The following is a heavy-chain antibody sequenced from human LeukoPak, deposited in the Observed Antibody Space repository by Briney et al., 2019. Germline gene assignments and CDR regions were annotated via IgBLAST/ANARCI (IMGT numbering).Heavy chain of an antibody. CDR1: GFTFSSYW. Sequence: GGSLRLSCAASGFTFSSYWMNWVRQAPGKGLEWVANIKQDGSEKYYVDSVKGRLTISRDNAKNSLYLQMNSLRAEDTAVYYCARLPLSNPSEWGMDYWGQGTLVTVSS. CDR2: IKQDGSEK. CDR3: ARLPLSNPSEWGMDY. J-gene: IGHJ4*02. V-gene: IGHV3-7*01. D-gene: IGHD1-26*01.